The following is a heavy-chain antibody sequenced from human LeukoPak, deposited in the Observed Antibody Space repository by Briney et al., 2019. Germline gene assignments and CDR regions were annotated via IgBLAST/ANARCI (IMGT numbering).Heavy chain of an antibody. CDR3: ASRGAMVEWYYYYMDV. CDR2: ISGSGGST. J-gene: IGHJ6*03. D-gene: IGHD5-18*01. Sequence: GGSLRLSCAASGFTFSSYAMSWVRQAPGKGLEWVSAISGSGGSTYYADSVKGRFTISRDNSKNTLYLQMNSLRAEDTAVYYCASRGAMVEWYYYYMDVWGKGTTVTVSS. V-gene: IGHV3-23*01. CDR1: GFTFSSYA.